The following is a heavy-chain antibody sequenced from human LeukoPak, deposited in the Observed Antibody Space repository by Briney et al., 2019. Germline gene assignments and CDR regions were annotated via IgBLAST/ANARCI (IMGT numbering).Heavy chain of an antibody. Sequence: ASVKVSCKASGYTFTSNALGWVRQAPGQGLEWMGWINTNTGNPTYAQGFTGWFVFSLDTSDNTAYLQISSLQAEDTAVYYCASFFCTSGLCYYLDYWGQGTLVTVSS. CDR2: INTNTGNP. V-gene: IGHV7-4-1*02. CDR1: GYTFTSNA. CDR3: ASFFCTSGLCYYLDY. D-gene: IGHD2-8*01. J-gene: IGHJ4*02.